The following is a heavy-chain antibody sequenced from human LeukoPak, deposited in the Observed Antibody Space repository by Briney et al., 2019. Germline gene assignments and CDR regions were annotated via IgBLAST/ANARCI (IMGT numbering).Heavy chain of an antibody. J-gene: IGHJ4*02. CDR1: GGSISSSSYY. CDR3: ARGYSSGWYRVDY. Sequence: SETLSLTCTVSGGSISSSSYYWGWIRQPPGKGLEWIGSIYYSGSTYYNPSLKSRVTISVDTSKNQFSLKLSSVTAADTAVYYCARGYSSGWYRVDYWGQGTLVTVSS. D-gene: IGHD6-19*01. CDR2: IYYSGST. V-gene: IGHV4-39*01.